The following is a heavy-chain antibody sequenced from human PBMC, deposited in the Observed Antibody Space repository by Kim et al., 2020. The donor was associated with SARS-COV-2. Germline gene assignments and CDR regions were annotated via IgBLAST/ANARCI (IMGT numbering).Heavy chain of an antibody. D-gene: IGHD2-2*02. Sequence: GGSLRLSCAASGFTFSSYSMNWVRQAPGKGLEWVSSISSSSSYIYYADSVKGRFTISRDNAKNSLYLQMNSLRAEDTAVYYCARSTTKIGLVPDAIIGHFDYWGQGTPVTVSS. CDR3: ARSTTKIGLVPDAIIGHFDY. CDR1: GFTFSSYS. V-gene: IGHV3-21*01. CDR2: ISSSSSYI. J-gene: IGHJ4*02.